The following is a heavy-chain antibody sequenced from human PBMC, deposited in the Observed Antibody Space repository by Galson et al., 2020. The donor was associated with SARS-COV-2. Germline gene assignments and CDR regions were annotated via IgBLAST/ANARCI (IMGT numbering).Heavy chain of an antibody. CDR2: ISGNGVST. Sequence: GGSLRLSCTASGFTFSNYAMTWVRQAPGKGLEWVSTISGNGVSTYYADSVKGRFTISRDNSKKTLYLQINSLRGEDTAVYYCAKAGSLTIFGVIIKYWYFDLWGRGTLVTVSS. CDR3: AKAGSLTIFGVIIKYWYFDL. D-gene: IGHD3-3*01. V-gene: IGHV3-23*01. J-gene: IGHJ2*01. CDR1: GFTFSNYA.